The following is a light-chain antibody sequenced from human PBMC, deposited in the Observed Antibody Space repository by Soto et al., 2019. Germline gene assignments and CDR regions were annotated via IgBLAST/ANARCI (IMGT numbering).Light chain of an antibody. CDR3: AAWYDSLSGPV. CDR1: SSNIGSNS. V-gene: IGLV1-47*02. Sequence: QSVLTQPPSASGTPGQRVTISCSGSSSNIGSNSVYWYQQLPGTAPKLLIYSNYKRPSGVPDRFSGSKSGTSASLAISGLRSEDEADYYCAAWYDSLSGPVFGGGTKLTVL. J-gene: IGLJ2*01. CDR2: SNY.